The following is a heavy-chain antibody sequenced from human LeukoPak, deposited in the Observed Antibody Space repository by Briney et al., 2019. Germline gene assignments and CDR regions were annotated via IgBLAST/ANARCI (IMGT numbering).Heavy chain of an antibody. V-gene: IGHV1-18*01. Sequence: ASVRVSCKASGYTFTSYGISWVRQAPGQGLEWMGWISAYNGNTNYAQKLQGRVTMTTDTSTGTAYMELRSLRSDDTAVYYCARETGYCSGGSCSVYYYGMDVWGQGTTVTVSS. CDR1: GYTFTSYG. D-gene: IGHD2-15*01. J-gene: IGHJ6*02. CDR2: ISAYNGNT. CDR3: ARETGYCSGGSCSVYYYGMDV.